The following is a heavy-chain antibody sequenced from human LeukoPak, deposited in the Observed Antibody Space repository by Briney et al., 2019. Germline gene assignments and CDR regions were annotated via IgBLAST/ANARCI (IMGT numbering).Heavy chain of an antibody. D-gene: IGHD2-15*01. Sequence: GGSLRLSCAASGFTFSSYAMSWVRQAPGKGLEGVSAISGSGGSTYYADSVKGRFPISRDNSKNTLYLQMNSLRAEDTAVYYCASNIVVVVAAPQVKAFDIWGQGTMVTVSS. CDR2: ISGSGGST. J-gene: IGHJ3*02. CDR1: GFTFSSYA. CDR3: ASNIVVVVAAPQVKAFDI. V-gene: IGHV3-23*01.